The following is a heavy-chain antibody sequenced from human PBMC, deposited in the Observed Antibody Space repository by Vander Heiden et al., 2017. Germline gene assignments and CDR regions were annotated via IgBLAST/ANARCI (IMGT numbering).Heavy chain of an antibody. Sequence: EVQLVESGGGLVKPGGSLRIPCSASGFILRDYAMNCVPQAPGKGLEGVSSISGSTSYIYYADSVKGRFTISRDNARNALYLQMNSLRVEDTAVYYCATRRADPLRNYFDPWGQGTLVTVSS. D-gene: IGHD4-4*01. J-gene: IGHJ5*02. CDR1: GFILRDYA. V-gene: IGHV3-21*01. CDR2: ISGSTSYI. CDR3: ATRRADPLRNYFDP.